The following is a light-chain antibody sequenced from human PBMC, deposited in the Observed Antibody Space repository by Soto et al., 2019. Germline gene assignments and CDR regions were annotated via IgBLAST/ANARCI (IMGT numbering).Light chain of an antibody. CDR1: SGDIGDYDF. CDR3: SSYTPRSRL. V-gene: IGLV2-14*01. J-gene: IGLJ3*02. Sequence: QSALTQPASVSGSPGQSITISCTGSSGDIGDYDFVSWYQQHPGKAPRLIIYEVNNRPSGVSYRFSGSKSANTASLTISGLQADDEADYYCSSYTPRSRLFGGGTKLTVL. CDR2: EVN.